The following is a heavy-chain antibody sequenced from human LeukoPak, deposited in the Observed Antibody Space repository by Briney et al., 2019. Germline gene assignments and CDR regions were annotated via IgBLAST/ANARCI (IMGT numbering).Heavy chain of an antibody. CDR3: ARDTAVAGTWYFDL. CDR2: IYYMGST. J-gene: IGHJ2*01. Sequence: SETLSLTCTVSGASISSYYWSCIRQPPGKGLEWMGYIYYMGSTNYNPSLKTRSTIPEDTSKNQFSLKLRSVTAADTAVYYCARDTAVAGTWYFDLWGRGTLVTVSS. CDR1: GASISSYY. V-gene: IGHV4-59*01. D-gene: IGHD6-19*01.